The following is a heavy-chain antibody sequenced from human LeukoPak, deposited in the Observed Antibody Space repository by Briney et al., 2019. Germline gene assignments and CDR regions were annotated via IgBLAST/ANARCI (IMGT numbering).Heavy chain of an antibody. CDR2: INPNSGGT. D-gene: IGHD5-12*01. V-gene: IGHV1-2*02. J-gene: IGHJ5*02. CDR1: GYTFTGYY. Sequence: ASVTVSCKASGYTFTGYYMHWVRQAPGQGLEWMGWINPNSGGTNYAQKFQGRVTMTRDTSISTAYMELSRLRSDDTAVYYCARDIVATIGWFDPWGQGTLVAVSS. CDR3: ARDIVATIGWFDP.